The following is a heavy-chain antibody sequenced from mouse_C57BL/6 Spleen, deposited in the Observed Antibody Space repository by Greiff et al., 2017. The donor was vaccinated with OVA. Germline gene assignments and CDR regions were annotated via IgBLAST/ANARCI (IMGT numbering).Heavy chain of an antibody. Sequence: EVKVEESGGGLVQPGGSMKLSCAASGFTFSDAWMDWVRQSPEQGLEWVAEIRNKANNHATYYAESVKGRFTISRDDSKSSVYLQMNSLRAEDTGIYYCTRYYSNDDAMDYWGQGTSVTVSS. CDR1: GFTFSDAW. J-gene: IGHJ4*01. CDR2: IRNKANNHAT. V-gene: IGHV6-6*01. CDR3: TRYYSNDDAMDY. D-gene: IGHD2-12*01.